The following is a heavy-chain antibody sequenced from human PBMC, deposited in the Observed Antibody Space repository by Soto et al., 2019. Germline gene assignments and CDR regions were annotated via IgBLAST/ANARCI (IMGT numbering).Heavy chain of an antibody. J-gene: IGHJ5*02. CDR2: FYYTGSI. Sequence: PSETLSLTCTVSGGSINTGGYFWSWIRQHPGKGPEWIGYFYYTGSIHYNPSLESRVTIAADTSKNQLSLSLSSVSAADTAVYYCAKDLTGPQYSTSWYEFDLWGQGTLVTVSS. D-gene: IGHD6-13*01. CDR1: GGSINTGGYF. CDR3: AKDLTGPQYSTSWYEFDL. V-gene: IGHV4-31*03.